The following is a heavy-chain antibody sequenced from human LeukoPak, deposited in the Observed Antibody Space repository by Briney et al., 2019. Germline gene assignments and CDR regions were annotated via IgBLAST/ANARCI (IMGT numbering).Heavy chain of an antibody. CDR1: GFTFSSYS. CDR2: ISSSSSYI. Sequence: GGSLRLSCAASGFTFSSYSMNWVRQAPGKGLEWVSSISSSSSYIYYADSVKGRFTISRDNAKNSLYLQMNSLRAEDTAVYYCARETPLKRGYDYGPLSYWGQGTLVTVSS. J-gene: IGHJ4*02. CDR3: ARETPLKRGYDYGPLSY. D-gene: IGHD5-18*01. V-gene: IGHV3-21*01.